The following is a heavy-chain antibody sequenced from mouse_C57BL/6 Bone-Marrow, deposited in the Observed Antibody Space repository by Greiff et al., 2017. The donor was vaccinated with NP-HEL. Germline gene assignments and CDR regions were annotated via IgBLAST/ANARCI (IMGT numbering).Heavy chain of an antibody. CDR3: ARDTGTGFAY. CDR2: ISSGGSYT. CDR1: GFTFSSYG. V-gene: IGHV5-6*01. D-gene: IGHD4-1*01. J-gene: IGHJ3*01. Sequence: EVKRVESGGDLVKPGGSLKLSCAASGFTFSSYGMSWVRQTPDKRLEWVATISSGGSYTYYPDSVKGRFTISRDNAKNTLYLQMSSLKSEDTAMYYCARDTGTGFAYWGQGTLVTVSA.